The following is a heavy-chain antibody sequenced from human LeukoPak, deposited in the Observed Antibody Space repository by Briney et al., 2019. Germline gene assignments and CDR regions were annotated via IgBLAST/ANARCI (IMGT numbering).Heavy chain of an antibody. D-gene: IGHD2-15*01. J-gene: IGHJ5*02. CDR1: GGSISSYY. V-gene: IGHV4-59*08. CDR3: ARHRCSGGSCYPMNWFDP. CDR2: IYYSGST. Sequence: SETLSLTCTVSGGSISSYYWSWIRQPSGKGLEGIGYIYYSGSTNYNPSLKSRVTISVDTSKNQFSLKLSSVTAADTAVYYCARHRCSGGSCYPMNWFDPWGQGTLVTVSS.